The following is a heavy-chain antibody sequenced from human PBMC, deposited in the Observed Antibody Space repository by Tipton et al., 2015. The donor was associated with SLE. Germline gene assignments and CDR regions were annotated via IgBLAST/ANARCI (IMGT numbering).Heavy chain of an antibody. Sequence: QLVQSGAEVKKPGASVKVSCKASGYTFTSYAMHWVRQAPGQRLEWMGWINAGNGNTKYSQRFQGRVTITRDTSASTAYMELSSLRSEDTAVYYCARDRELRTPTPFDYWGQGTLVTVSS. CDR3: ARDRELRTPTPFDY. V-gene: IGHV1-3*01. CDR2: INAGNGNT. J-gene: IGHJ4*02. CDR1: GYTFTSYA. D-gene: IGHD7-27*01.